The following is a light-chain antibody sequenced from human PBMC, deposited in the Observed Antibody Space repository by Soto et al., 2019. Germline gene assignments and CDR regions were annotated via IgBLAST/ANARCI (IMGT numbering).Light chain of an antibody. CDR3: QQSYSTSRT. Sequence: DIPMTQSPSSLSASVGDRVTITCRASQSISGYLNWYQQKPGKAPKLLIYAASSLQSGVPSRFSGSGSGTDFTLTISSLQPEDFATYYCQQSYSTSRTFGPGTKVDIK. J-gene: IGKJ3*01. CDR1: QSISGY. CDR2: AAS. V-gene: IGKV1-39*01.